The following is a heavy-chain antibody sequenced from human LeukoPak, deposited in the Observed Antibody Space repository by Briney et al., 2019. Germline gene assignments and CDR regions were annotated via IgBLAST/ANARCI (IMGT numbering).Heavy chain of an antibody. CDR1: GFTFSSYE. CDR3: ARADCSSTSCYFDY. Sequence: NSGGSLRLSCAASGFTFSSYEMNWVRQAPGKGLEWIGEINHSGSTNYNPSLKSRVTISVDTSKNQFSLKLSSVTAADTAVYYCARADCSSTSCYFDYWGPGALVTVSS. J-gene: IGHJ4*02. V-gene: IGHV4-34*01. CDR2: INHSGST. D-gene: IGHD2-2*01.